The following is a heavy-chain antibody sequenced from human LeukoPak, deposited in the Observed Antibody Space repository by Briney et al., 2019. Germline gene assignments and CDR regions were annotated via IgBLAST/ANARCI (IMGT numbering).Heavy chain of an antibody. CDR1: GFTFSSYW. J-gene: IGHJ4*02. CDR2: INGDASST. CDR3: ARGSYYFDSGS. Sequence: GGSLRLSCAASGFTFSSYWMHWVRQAPGKGLVWVSRINGDASSTSYADSVKGRFTISRDNAKNTLYLQMNSLRAEDTAVYYCARGSYYFDSGSWGQGTLVTVSS. D-gene: IGHD3-10*01. V-gene: IGHV3-74*01.